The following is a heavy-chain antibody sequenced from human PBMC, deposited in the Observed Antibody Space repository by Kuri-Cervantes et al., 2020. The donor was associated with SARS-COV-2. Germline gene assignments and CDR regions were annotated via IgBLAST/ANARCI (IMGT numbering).Heavy chain of an antibody. V-gene: IGHV1-69*13. CDR3: ALGYWGSGYPRYYYYMDV. CDR1: GGTFSSYA. D-gene: IGHD3-22*01. CDR2: IIPILGTP. Sequence: SVKVSCKASGGTFSSYAVSWVRQAPGQGLEWMGGIIPILGTPNYAQKFQGKVTITADEPTSTAFMELSSLRSEDTAVYYCALGYWGSGYPRYYYYMDVWGKGTTVTVSS. J-gene: IGHJ6*03.